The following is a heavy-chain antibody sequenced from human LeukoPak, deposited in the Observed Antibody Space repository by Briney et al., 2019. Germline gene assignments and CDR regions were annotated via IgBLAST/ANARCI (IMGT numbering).Heavy chain of an antibody. CDR1: GYTFTSYD. CDR3: AKDSNWGSYYFDY. CDR2: MNPNSGNT. Sequence: ASVKVSCKASGYTFTSYDINWVRQATGQGLEWMGWMNPNSGNTGYAQKFQGRVTITRNTSISTAYMELSSLRSEDTAVYYCAKDSNWGSYYFDYWGQGTLVTVSS. D-gene: IGHD7-27*01. J-gene: IGHJ4*02. V-gene: IGHV1-8*03.